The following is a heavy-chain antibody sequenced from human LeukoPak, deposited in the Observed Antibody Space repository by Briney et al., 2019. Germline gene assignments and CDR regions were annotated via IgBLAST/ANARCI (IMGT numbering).Heavy chain of an antibody. CDR2: IRQDGSQK. V-gene: IGHV3-7*01. CDR1: GFTFSKYW. Sequence: GGSLRLSCVVSGFTFSKYWMSWVRQAPGKGLEWVANIRQDGSQKYYVDSVKGRFTISRDNAKNSLYLQMNSLRAEDTAVYYCAKDISGGDCPDYWGQGTLVTVSS. D-gene: IGHD2-21*02. CDR3: AKDISGGDCPDY. J-gene: IGHJ4*02.